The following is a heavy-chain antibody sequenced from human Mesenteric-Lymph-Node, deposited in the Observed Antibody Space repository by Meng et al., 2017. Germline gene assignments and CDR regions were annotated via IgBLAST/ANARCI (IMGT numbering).Heavy chain of an antibody. CDR3: ARGQKGYFDL. CDR1: GGTVSIGSYS. V-gene: IGHV4-30-4*08. CDR2: IYNSWST. J-gene: IGHJ2*01. Sequence: QGQLEESGPGLVRPSETLSLTCTVSGGTVSIGSYSWSWIRQPPGKGLEWSGHIYNSWSTYYNPSLKSRITISVGTSKNQFSLKLSSVTAADTAVYYCARGQKGYFDLWGRGTLVTVSS.